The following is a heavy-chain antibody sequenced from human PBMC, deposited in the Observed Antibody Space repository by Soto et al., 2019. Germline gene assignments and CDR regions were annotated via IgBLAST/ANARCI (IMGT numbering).Heavy chain of an antibody. J-gene: IGHJ4*02. CDR1: GLTFTKYA. Sequence: VELLESGGDLVQAGGSLRLSCAASGLTFTKYAMNWVRQAPGKGLEWVSAISGTGGSTYYADSVKGRFAISRDNSKNTLYLQMNSLRAEDTAIYYCAKDSTQWPETHFDYWGLGTLVTVSS. CDR3: AKDSTQWPETHFDY. V-gene: IGHV3-23*01. D-gene: IGHD6-19*01. CDR2: ISGTGGST.